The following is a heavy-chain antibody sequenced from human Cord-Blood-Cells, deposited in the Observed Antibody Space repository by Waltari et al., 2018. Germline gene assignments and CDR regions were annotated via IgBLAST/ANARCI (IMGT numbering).Heavy chain of an antibody. CDR2: IYYSGST. D-gene: IGHD2-21*02. CDR3: ARPLVYCGGDCYSDY. Sequence: QLQLQESGPGLVKPSETLSLTCTVSGGSISSSSYYWGWIRQPPGKGLEWIGSIYYSGSTCYNPSLKSRVTISVDTSKNQFSLKLSSVTAADTAVYYCARPLVYCGGDCYSDYWGQGTLVTVSS. J-gene: IGHJ4*02. CDR1: GGSISSSSYY. V-gene: IGHV4-39*01.